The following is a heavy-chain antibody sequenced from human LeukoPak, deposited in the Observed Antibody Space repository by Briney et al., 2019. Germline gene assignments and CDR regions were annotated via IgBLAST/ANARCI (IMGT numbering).Heavy chain of an antibody. CDR3: AREKKYCSTASCLDY. D-gene: IGHD2-2*01. V-gene: IGHV4-30-4*08. CDR1: GGSISSGDYY. CDR2: IYYSGST. J-gene: IGHJ4*02. Sequence: SETLSLTCTVSGGSISSGDYYWSWIRQPPGKGLVWFWYIYYSGSTYYNPSLSSRLTISVDTSKNQISLKLSSVTAADTAMYYCAREKKYCSTASCLDYWGQGTLVTVSS.